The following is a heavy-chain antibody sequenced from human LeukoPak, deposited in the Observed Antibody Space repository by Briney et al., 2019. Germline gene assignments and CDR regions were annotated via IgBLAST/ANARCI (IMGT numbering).Heavy chain of an antibody. CDR3: AKDLSIATTGSMPYYYGMDV. D-gene: IGHD6-13*01. V-gene: IGHV3-30*18. Sequence: GGSLRLSCAASGFTFSSFGMHWVRQAPGKGLEWVAVISYDGSNKDYADSVKGRFTISRDNSKNTLYLQMNTLRAEDTAVYHCAKDLSIATTGSMPYYYGMDVWGQGTTVTVSS. J-gene: IGHJ6*02. CDR1: GFTFSSFG. CDR2: ISYDGSNK.